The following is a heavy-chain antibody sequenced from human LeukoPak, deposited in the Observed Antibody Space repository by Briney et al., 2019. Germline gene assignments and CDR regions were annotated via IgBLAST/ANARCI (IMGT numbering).Heavy chain of an antibody. CDR1: GGTFSSYA. Sequence: SVKVSCKASGGTFSSYAISWVRQAPGQGLEWMGGIIPIFGTANYAQKFQGRVTITADESTSTAYMELSSLRSEDTAVYYCASDGGTAMDHYYYYYMDVWGKGTTVTVSS. CDR3: ASDGGTAMDHYYYYYMDV. CDR2: IIPIFGTA. D-gene: IGHD5-18*01. J-gene: IGHJ6*03. V-gene: IGHV1-69*13.